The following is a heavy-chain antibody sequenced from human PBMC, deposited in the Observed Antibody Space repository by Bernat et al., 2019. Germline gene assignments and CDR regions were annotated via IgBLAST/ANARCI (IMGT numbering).Heavy chain of an antibody. CDR3: ARKGDYDILPLPDY. V-gene: IGHV1-8*01. J-gene: IGHJ4*02. CDR2: MNPNSGNT. Sequence: QVQLVQSGAEVKKPGASVKVSCKASEYTFTSYDINWVRQATGQGLEWMGGMNPNSGNTGYAQKIQGRVTMTRNTTISTAYMELSSLRSADTAVYYCARKGDYDILPLPDYWGQGTLVTVSS. CDR1: EYTFTSYD. D-gene: IGHD3-9*01.